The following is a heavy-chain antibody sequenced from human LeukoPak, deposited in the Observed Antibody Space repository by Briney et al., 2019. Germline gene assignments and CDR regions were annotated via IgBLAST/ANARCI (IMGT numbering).Heavy chain of an antibody. CDR2: INPNSGGT. CDR3: ARDRNPITIFGVVMFNWFDP. D-gene: IGHD3-3*01. Sequence: ASVKVSCKASGYTFTGYYMHWVRQAPGQGLEWMGWINPNSGGTNYAQKFQGRVTMTRDTSISTAYMELSRLRSDDTAVYYCARDRNPITIFGVVMFNWFDPWGQGTLVTVSS. CDR1: GYTFTGYY. V-gene: IGHV1-2*02. J-gene: IGHJ5*02.